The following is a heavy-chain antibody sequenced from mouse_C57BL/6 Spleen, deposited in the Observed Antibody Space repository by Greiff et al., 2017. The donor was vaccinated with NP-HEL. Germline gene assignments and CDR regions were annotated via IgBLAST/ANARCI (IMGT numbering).Heavy chain of an antibody. V-gene: IGHV1-7*01. CDR3: APIITVVAPFAY. D-gene: IGHD1-1*01. CDR2: INPSSGYT. CDR1: GYTFTSYW. J-gene: IGHJ3*01. Sequence: QVHVKQSGAELAKPGASVKLSCKASGYTFTSYWMHWVNQRPGQGLEWIGYINPSSGYTKFNQKFKDKATLTADKSSSTAYMQLSSLTYEDSAVYYCAPIITVVAPFAYWGKGALVTVST.